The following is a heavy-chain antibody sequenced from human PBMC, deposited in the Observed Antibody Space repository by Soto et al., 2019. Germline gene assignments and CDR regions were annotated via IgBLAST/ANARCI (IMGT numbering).Heavy chain of an antibody. CDR2: MNQDGSQI. D-gene: IGHD2-2*01. J-gene: IGHJ4*02. V-gene: IGHV3-7*01. Sequence: EVQVVESGGGLVQPGGSLRLSCAVSGFTFSNYWMTWVRQAPGKGLEWVAYMNQDGSQIYYVDSLRGRFTISRDNAKNLLYLQMNSLNVADTAAYNCVRDRGPNAPDYWGQGTLVTVSS. CDR1: GFTFSNYW. CDR3: VRDRGPNAPDY.